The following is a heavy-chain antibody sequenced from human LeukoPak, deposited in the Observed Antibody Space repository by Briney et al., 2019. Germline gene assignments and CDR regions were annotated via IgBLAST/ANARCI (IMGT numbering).Heavy chain of an antibody. V-gene: IGHV3-74*01. D-gene: IGHD2/OR15-2a*01. J-gene: IGHJ4*02. Sequence: PGGSLRLSCVASGNYWMHWVRQAPGKGLVWVSRINSDGSWTSYADSVKGRFTISKDNAKNTVYLQMNSLRAEDTAVYYCVSFYETYWGRGTLVTVSS. CDR2: INSDGSWT. CDR1: GNYW. CDR3: VSFYETY.